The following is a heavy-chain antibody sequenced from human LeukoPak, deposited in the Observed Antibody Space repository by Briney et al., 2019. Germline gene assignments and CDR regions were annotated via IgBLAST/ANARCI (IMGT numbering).Heavy chain of an antibody. CDR3: ARDSRGGQRRLPDFDY. J-gene: IGHJ4*02. CDR2: ISAYNGNT. CDR1: GYTFTSYG. Sequence: ASVKVSCKASGYTFTSYGISWVRQAPGQGLEWMGWISAYNGNTNYAQKLQGRVTMTTDTSTSTAYMELRSLRSDDTAVYYCARDSRGGQRRLPDFDYWGQGTLVTVSS. V-gene: IGHV1-18*01. D-gene: IGHD6-25*01.